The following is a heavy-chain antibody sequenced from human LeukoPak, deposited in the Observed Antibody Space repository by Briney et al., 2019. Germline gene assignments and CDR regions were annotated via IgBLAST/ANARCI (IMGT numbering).Heavy chain of an antibody. D-gene: IGHD6-6*01. CDR1: GGSISSYY. CDR2: IYYTGNT. Sequence: PSETLSLTCTVSGGSISSYYWSWIRQPPGKGLEWLGSIYYTGNTNYNPSLKSRVTISVDTSKNQFSLKLSSVTAADTAVYYCARLRIAARHNYYYYMDVWGKGTTVTVSS. J-gene: IGHJ6*03. CDR3: ARLRIAARHNYYYYMDV. V-gene: IGHV4-59*12.